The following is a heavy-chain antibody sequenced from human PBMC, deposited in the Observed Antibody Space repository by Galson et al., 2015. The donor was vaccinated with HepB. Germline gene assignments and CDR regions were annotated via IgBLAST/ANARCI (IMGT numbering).Heavy chain of an antibody. CDR2: INAGNGNT. J-gene: IGHJ4*02. CDR1: GYTFTNYA. CDR3: AGGGTYSLYFDH. Sequence: SVKVSCKASGYTFTNYAMHWVRQAPGQRFEWMGWINAGNGNTKYSQKFQGRVTVTRDTSASTAYMERSSLRSEDTAVYYCAGGGTYSLYFDHWGQVTLVTVSS. D-gene: IGHD2-15*01. V-gene: IGHV1-3*01.